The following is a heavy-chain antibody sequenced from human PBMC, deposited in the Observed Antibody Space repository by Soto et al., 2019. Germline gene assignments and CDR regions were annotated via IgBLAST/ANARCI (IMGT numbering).Heavy chain of an antibody. CDR2: IDPSDSYT. V-gene: IGHV5-10-1*01. J-gene: IGHJ6*02. CDR1: GYSFPSYF. CDR3: ARPENNWDYYYGMDV. Sequence: GESLKLSCIGSGYSFPSYFISWVRQQPGKGLEWMGRIDPSDSYTNYSPSFQGHVTISADKSISTAYLQWSSLKASDTAMYYGARPENNWDYYYGMDVWGQGTTVTFSS. D-gene: IGHD1-20*01.